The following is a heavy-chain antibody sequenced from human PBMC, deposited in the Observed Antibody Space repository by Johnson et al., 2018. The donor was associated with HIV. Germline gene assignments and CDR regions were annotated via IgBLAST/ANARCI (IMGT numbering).Heavy chain of an antibody. CDR2: IRSKGNNYAT. J-gene: IGHJ3*02. CDR3: TKMVGYGSGGGCYTPGHI. D-gene: IGHD2-15*01. CDR1: GFTFSGSA. Sequence: VQLVESGGGLVQPGGSLKLACAASGFTFSGSALHWVRQASGKGLEWVGHIRSKGNNYATAYAASVKGRFTISRDDSPNTAYLQMNRLKTENTAVYYCTKMVGYGSGGGCYTPGHIWGQGTMVTVSS. V-gene: IGHV3-73*01.